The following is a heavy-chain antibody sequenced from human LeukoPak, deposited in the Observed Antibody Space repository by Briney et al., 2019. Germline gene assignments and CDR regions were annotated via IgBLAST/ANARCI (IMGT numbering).Heavy chain of an antibody. V-gene: IGHV3-30-3*02. D-gene: IGHD4-17*01. Sequence: GGSLRLSCAASGFTFSSYAMHWVRQAPGKGLEWVAVISYDGSNKYYADSVKGRFTISRDNSKNTLFLQMNSLRAEDTAVYYCAKSPGIGTYGDRSTAVDYWGQGTLVTVSS. CDR2: ISYDGSNK. CDR1: GFTFSSYA. CDR3: AKSPGIGTYGDRSTAVDY. J-gene: IGHJ4*02.